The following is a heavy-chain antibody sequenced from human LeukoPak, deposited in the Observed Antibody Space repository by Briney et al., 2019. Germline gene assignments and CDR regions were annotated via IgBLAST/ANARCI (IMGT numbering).Heavy chain of an antibody. CDR2: FDPEDGET. CDR1: GYTLTELS. V-gene: IGHV1-24*01. CDR3: ATEVFKAVAGYYYYGMDV. Sequence: ASVKVSCKVSGYTLTELSMHWVRQAPGKGLEWMGGFDPEDGETIYAQKFQGRVTMTEDTSTDTAYMELSSLRSEDTAVYYCATEVFKAVAGYYYYGMDVWGQGTTVTVSS. D-gene: IGHD6-19*01. J-gene: IGHJ6*02.